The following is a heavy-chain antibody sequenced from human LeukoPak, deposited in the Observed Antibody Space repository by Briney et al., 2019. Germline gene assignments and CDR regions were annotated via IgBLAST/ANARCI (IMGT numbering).Heavy chain of an antibody. CDR2: ISDSGANT. V-gene: IGHV3-23*01. D-gene: IGHD3-10*01. CDR1: GFTFSTYA. J-gene: IGHJ4*02. CDR3: AKDRGSGSYYYFDY. Sequence: GGSLRLSCAASGFTFSTYAMSWVRQAPGKGLEWVSAISDSGANTFYADSVRGRFTLSRDNSRNTLHLQMNSLRAEDTAVYYCAKDRGSGSYYYFDYWGQGTLVTVSS.